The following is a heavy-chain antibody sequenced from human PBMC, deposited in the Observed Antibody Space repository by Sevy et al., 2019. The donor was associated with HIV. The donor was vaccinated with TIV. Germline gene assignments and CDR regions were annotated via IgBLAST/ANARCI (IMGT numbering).Heavy chain of an antibody. Sequence: GGSLRLSCAASGFTFSSYAMSWVRQAPGKGLEWVSTISGSGGSTYYADSVKGRFTIPRENFKNRLYLQMNSLRAEDTAVYYCAILGTYYYDGSGYYYQVPSDYCGQGTLVTVSS. V-gene: IGHV3-23*01. CDR2: ISGSGGST. CDR3: AILGTYYYDGSGYYYQVPSDY. D-gene: IGHD3-22*01. CDR1: GFTFSSYA. J-gene: IGHJ4*02.